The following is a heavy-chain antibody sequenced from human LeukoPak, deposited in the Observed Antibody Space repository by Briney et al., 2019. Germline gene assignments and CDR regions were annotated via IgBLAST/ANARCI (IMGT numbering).Heavy chain of an antibody. J-gene: IGHJ4*02. Sequence: PGGSLRLSCAASGFDFATYWMFXVRQAPGKGLVWVAQINSDGSGATYGDSAKGRFSISRTNAKNTLFLYMSGLRAEDTAVYYCARGTSTAPGIDYWGQGTLVAVSS. CDR2: INSDGSGA. CDR1: GFDFATYW. D-gene: IGHD6-13*01. V-gene: IGHV3-74*01. CDR3: ARGTSTAPGIDY.